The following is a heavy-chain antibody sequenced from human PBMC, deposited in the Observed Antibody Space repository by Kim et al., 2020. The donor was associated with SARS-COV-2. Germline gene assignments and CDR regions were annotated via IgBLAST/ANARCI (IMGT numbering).Heavy chain of an antibody. Sequence: TRYSPSFQGQVTISADKSISTAYLQWSSLKASDTAMYYCARTNWNYYFNYWGQGTLVTVSS. V-gene: IGHV5-51*01. D-gene: IGHD1-7*01. CDR3: ARTNWNYYFNY. J-gene: IGHJ4*02. CDR2: T.